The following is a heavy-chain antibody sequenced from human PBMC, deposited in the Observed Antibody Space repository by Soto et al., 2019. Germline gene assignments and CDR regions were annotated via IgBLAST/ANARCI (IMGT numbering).Heavy chain of an antibody. D-gene: IGHD3-9*01. CDR2: IYYSGST. V-gene: IGHV4-39*01. CDR3: ARGLTELRYFDWLFYNWFDP. CDR1: GGSISSSSYY. Sequence: SETLSLTCTVSGGSISSSSYYWGWIRQPPGKGLERIGSIYYSGSTYYNPSLKSRVTISVDTSKNQFSLKLSSVTAADTAVYYCARGLTELRYFDWLFYNWFDPWGQGTLVTVSS. J-gene: IGHJ5*02.